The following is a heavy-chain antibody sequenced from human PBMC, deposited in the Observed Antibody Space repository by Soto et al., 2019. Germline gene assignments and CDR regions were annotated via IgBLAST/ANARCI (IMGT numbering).Heavy chain of an antibody. CDR3: ARGPIVGSSSWFDYYYYMDV. CDR1: GYTFTSYD. V-gene: IGHV1-8*01. D-gene: IGHD6-13*01. CDR2: MNPNSGNT. J-gene: IGHJ6*03. Sequence: ASVKVSCKASGYTFTSYDINWVRQATGQGLEWMGWMNPNSGNTGYAQKFQGRVTMTRNTSISTAYMELSSLRSEDTAVYYCARGPIVGSSSWFDYYYYMDVWGKGTTVTVSS.